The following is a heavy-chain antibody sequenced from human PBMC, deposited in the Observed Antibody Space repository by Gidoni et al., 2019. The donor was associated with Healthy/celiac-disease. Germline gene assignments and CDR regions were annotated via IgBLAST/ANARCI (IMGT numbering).Heavy chain of an antibody. V-gene: IGHV1-8*01. D-gene: IGHD3-3*01. CDR2: MNPNSGNT. CDR1: GYTFTSSD. Sequence: QVQLVQSGAEVKKTGASVKVSCKASGYTFTSSDINWVRQATGQGLEWMGWMNPNSGNTGYAQKFQGRVTMTRNTSISTAYMELSSLRSEDTAVYYCARGMRGRFTIFGVVTGWFDPWGQGTLVTVSS. J-gene: IGHJ5*02. CDR3: ARGMRGRFTIFGVVTGWFDP.